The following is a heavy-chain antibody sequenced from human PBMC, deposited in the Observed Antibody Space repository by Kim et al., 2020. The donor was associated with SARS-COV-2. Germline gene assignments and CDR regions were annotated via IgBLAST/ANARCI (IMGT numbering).Heavy chain of an antibody. CDR3: ASWGASTH. V-gene: IGHV3-9*01. J-gene: IGHJ4*02. CDR1: GFTFDDYA. Sequence: GGSLRLSCAASGFTFDDYAMHWVRQAPGKGLEWVSGISWNSGSIGYADSVKGRFTISRDNAKNSLYLQMNSLRAEDTALYYCASWGASTHWGQGTLVTVS. D-gene: IGHD3-16*01. CDR2: ISWNSGSI.